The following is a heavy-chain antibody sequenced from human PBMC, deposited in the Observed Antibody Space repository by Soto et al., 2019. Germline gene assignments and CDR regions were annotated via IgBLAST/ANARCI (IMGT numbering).Heavy chain of an antibody. CDR2: INYSGTT. Sequence: QVQLQESGPGLVKPSETLSLTCNVSGASISSSSSYWGWIRQPPGKGLEWIASINYSGTTYYNPSLKSRVTMSVDLSRSPFSLRLASGTAADTAIDFCARRVNVPSWYFALWGRETPFTVTS. D-gene: IGHD3-10*02. J-gene: IGHJ2*01. V-gene: IGHV4-39*01. CDR1: GASISSSSSY. CDR3: ARRVNVPSWYFAL.